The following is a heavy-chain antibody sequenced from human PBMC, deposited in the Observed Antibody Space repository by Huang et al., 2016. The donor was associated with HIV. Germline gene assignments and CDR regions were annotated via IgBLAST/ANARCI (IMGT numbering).Heavy chain of an antibody. Sequence: QVQLVESGGGVVQPGGSLRLSCSASGFTFSRYGMQWVRQAPGKGLEWVAFRRADGTNHFYADSLKGRISISRDNARNKLFLQVNSLRSEDAGVYYCAKDPHDNGDYSLYQYYYYLDVWGKGTTVTVSS. CDR2: RRADGTNH. V-gene: IGHV3-30*02. CDR3: AKDPHDNGDYSLYQYYYYLDV. CDR1: GFTFSRYG. J-gene: IGHJ6*03. D-gene: IGHD4-17*01.